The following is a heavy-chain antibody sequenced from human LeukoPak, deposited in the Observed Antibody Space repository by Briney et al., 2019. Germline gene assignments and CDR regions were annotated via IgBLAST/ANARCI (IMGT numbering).Heavy chain of an antibody. CDR1: GFTVSSNY. D-gene: IGHD6-13*01. V-gene: IGHV3-53*01. Sequence: PGGSLRLSCAASGFTVSSNYMSWVRQAPAKGLEWVSVIYSGGSTYYADSVKGRFTISRDNSKNTLYLQMNSLRAEDTAVYYCARMGAGYSSSWYRGGYGMDVWGKGTTVTVSS. CDR2: IYSGGST. CDR3: ARMGAGYSSSWYRGGYGMDV. J-gene: IGHJ6*04.